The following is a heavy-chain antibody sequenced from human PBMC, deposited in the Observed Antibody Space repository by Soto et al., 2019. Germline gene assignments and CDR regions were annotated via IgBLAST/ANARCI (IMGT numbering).Heavy chain of an antibody. D-gene: IGHD6-13*01. Sequence: GASVKVSCKASGYTFTRYYMHWVRQAPGQGLEWMGIINPSGGNTSYAQKFQGRVTMTEDTSTDTAYMELSSLRSEDTAVYYCATAAAGSMWFDYWGQGTLVTVSS. CDR3: ATAAAGSMWFDY. J-gene: IGHJ4*02. CDR1: GYTFTRYY. V-gene: IGHV1-46*01. CDR2: INPSGGNT.